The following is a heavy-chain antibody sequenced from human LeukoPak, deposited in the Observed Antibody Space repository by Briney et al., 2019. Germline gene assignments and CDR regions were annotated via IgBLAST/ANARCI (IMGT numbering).Heavy chain of an antibody. V-gene: IGHV4-38-2*01. Sequence: PSETLSPTCAVSGYSISTGYYWGWIRQPPGRGLEWIGSIYHSGSTYYNPSLKRRLTISVDTSKNQFSLKLSSVTAADTAVYYCARGRGYYDSAYFDYWSQGIVATVSS. CDR3: ARGRGYYDSAYFDY. CDR1: GYSISTGYY. J-gene: IGHJ4*02. CDR2: IYHSGST. D-gene: IGHD3-22*01.